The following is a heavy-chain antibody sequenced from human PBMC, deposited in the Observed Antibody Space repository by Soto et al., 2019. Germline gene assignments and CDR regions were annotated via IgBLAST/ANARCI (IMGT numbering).Heavy chain of an antibody. V-gene: IGHV4-59*08. D-gene: IGHD6-13*01. CDR3: ARRYSSAFDI. J-gene: IGHJ3*02. CDR2: IYYSGST. CDR1: GGSISSYY. Sequence: QVQLQESGPGLVKPSETLSLTCTVSGGSISSYYWSWIRQPPGKGLEWIGYIYYSGSTNYNPSLTRXAXIXXDTSKNQFSLKLSSVTAADTAVYYCARRYSSAFDIWGQATMVTVSS.